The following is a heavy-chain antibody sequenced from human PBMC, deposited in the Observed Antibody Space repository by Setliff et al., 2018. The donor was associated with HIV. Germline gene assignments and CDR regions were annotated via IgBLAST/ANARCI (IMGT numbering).Heavy chain of an antibody. CDR1: GYTFTRYY. V-gene: IGHV1-46*01. J-gene: IGHJ4*02. CDR3: ARSLQWGCSSTTCYVGY. Sequence: ASVKVSCKASGYTFTRYYIHWVRQAPGQGLEWMGIINPSSGSTSFAQKFQGRVTMTRDTSTSTVYMALSSLRSEDTAVYYCARSLQWGCSSTTCYVGYWGQGTLVTVSS. D-gene: IGHD2-2*01. CDR2: INPSSGST.